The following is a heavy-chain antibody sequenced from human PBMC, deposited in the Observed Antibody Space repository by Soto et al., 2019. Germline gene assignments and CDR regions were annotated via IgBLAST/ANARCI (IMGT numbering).Heavy chain of an antibody. CDR3: VKDLYRSSTMPCLDH. V-gene: IGHV3-23*01. J-gene: IGHJ4*02. Sequence: GGSLRLSCEASGFIFNNYGMSWVRQAPGKGLEWVSSISDSGESTYYADSMRGRFTISRDNSKNTLYLQVNNLRPEDTAMYYCVKDLYRSSTMPCLDHWGQGALVTVSS. D-gene: IGHD1-1*01. CDR1: GFIFNNYG. CDR2: ISDSGEST.